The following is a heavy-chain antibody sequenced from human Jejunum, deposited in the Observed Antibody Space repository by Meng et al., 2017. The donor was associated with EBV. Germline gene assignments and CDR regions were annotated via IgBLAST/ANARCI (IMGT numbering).Heavy chain of an antibody. CDR3: AHRENWNFDY. V-gene: IGHV2-5*02. CDR1: GFSLSTSGVA. Sequence: QITLKESGPTLVKPTQTLTLTCTFSGFSLSTSGVAVGWIRQPPGKALEWLALIYGDDNKRYSPSLKSRFTITKDTSRNQVVLTMTNMDPADTATYYCAHRENWNFDYWGQGTLGTVSS. J-gene: IGHJ4*02. D-gene: IGHD1-1*01. CDR2: IYGDDNK.